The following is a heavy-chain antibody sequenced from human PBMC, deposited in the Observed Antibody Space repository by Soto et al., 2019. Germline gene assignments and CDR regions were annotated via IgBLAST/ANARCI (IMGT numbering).Heavy chain of an antibody. CDR2: IIPIFGTA. CDR1: GGTFSSYA. CDR3: ARENMGYSSGWYWFDP. V-gene: IGHV1-69*01. Sequence: QVQLVQSGAEVKKPGSSVKVSCKASGGTFSSYAISWVRQAPGQGLEWMGGIIPIFGTANYAQKFQGRVTITADEPTSTAYMELSSLRSEDTAVYYCARENMGYSSGWYWFDPWGQGTLVTVSS. D-gene: IGHD6-19*01. J-gene: IGHJ5*02.